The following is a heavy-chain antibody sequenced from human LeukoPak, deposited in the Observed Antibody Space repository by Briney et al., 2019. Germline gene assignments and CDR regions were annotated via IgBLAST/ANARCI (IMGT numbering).Heavy chain of an antibody. CDR1: GGSVSSGSYY. CDR2: IYYSGST. J-gene: IGHJ4*02. Sequence: SETLSLTCTVSGGSVSSGSYYWSWIRQPPGKGLEWIGYIYYSGSTNYNPSLKSRVTISVDTSKNQFSLKLSSVTAADTAVYYCARDFSFSGFDYWGQGTLVTVSS. D-gene: IGHD3-10*01. CDR3: ARDFSFSGFDY. V-gene: IGHV4-61*01.